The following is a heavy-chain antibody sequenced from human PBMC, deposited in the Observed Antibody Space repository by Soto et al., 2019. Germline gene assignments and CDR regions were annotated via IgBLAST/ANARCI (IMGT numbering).Heavy chain of an antibody. CDR2: ISYDGSNK. D-gene: IGHD2-21*02. V-gene: IGHV3-30-3*01. CDR3: ARDPRYCGGDCSDYYYGMDV. CDR1: GFTFSSYA. Sequence: GGSLRLSCAASGFTFSSYAMHWVRQAPGKGLEWVAVISYDGSNKYYADSVKGRFTISRDNSKNTLYLQMNSLRAEDTAVYYCARDPRYCGGDCSDYYYGMDVWGQGTTVTVSS. J-gene: IGHJ6*02.